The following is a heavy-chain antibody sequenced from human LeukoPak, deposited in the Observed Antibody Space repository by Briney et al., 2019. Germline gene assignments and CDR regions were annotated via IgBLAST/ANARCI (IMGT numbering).Heavy chain of an antibody. CDR3: ARWAVATCSFDY. V-gene: IGHV1-18*01. CDR1: GYTFTSYG. J-gene: IGHJ4*02. D-gene: IGHD4-23*01. CDR2: ISAYNGNT. Sequence: ASVKVSFKASGYTFTSYGISWVRQAPGQGLEWMGWISAYNGNTNYAQKLQGRVTMTTDTSTSTAYMELRSLRSDDTAVYYCARWAVATCSFDYWGQGTLVTVSS.